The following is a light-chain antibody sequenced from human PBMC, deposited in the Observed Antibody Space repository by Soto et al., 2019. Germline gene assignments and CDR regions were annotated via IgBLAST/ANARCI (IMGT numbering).Light chain of an antibody. CDR1: SHDIGGYKY. CDR3: CAYTSTSALSV. J-gene: IGLJ1*01. Sequence: QSVLTQPASVSGSPGQSITISCTGTSHDIGGYKYVSWYQQHPGKAPKLMIYEVSNRPSGVSNRFSGSKSGNTASLTISGLQTEDEADYYCCAYTSTSALSVFGTGTKLTVL. V-gene: IGLV2-14*01. CDR2: EVS.